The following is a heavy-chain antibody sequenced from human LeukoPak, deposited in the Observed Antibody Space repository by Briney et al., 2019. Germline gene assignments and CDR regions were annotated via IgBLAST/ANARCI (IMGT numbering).Heavy chain of an antibody. J-gene: IGHJ3*01. CDR2: IYYSGST. Sequence: SETLSLTCTVSGGSISSYYWSWIRQPPGKGLEWIGNIYYSGSTYYNPSLKSRVTISVDTSKNHFSLKLNSVTAADTAVYYCAKPSNYYGSATDAFDFWGQGTMVTVSS. V-gene: IGHV4-59*12. D-gene: IGHD3-10*01. CDR1: GGSISSYY. CDR3: AKPSNYYGSATDAFDF.